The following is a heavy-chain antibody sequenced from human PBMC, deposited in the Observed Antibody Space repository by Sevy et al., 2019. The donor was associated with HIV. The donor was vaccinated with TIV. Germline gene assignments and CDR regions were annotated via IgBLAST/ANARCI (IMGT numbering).Heavy chain of an antibody. CDR3: AREIAASGQTLVDY. D-gene: IGHD6-13*01. CDR2: IYTSGST. CDR1: GDSISGGSYY. Sequence: SDTLSLTCTVSGDSISGGSYYWSWIRQPAGKGLEWIGRIYTSGSTNYNPSLKSRVTMSVDTAKNQFSLKLSSVTAADTAVYYCAREIAASGQTLVDYWGQGTLVTVSS. J-gene: IGHJ4*02. V-gene: IGHV4-61*02.